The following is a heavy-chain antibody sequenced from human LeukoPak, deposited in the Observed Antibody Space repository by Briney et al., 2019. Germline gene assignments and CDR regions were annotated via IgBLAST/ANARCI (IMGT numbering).Heavy chain of an antibody. CDR3: ARQNDFRLDY. V-gene: IGHV5-51*01. CDR2: IYPGDSDT. CDR1: GYTFSSYW. J-gene: IGHJ4*02. D-gene: IGHD3-3*01. Sequence: GESLRISCKGSGYTFSSYWIGWVRQMPGKGLEWMRIIYPGDSDTRYSPSLQGQVTISVDTSIGTAYLQWSSLKASDTAIYYCARQNDFRLDYWGQGTLVTVSS.